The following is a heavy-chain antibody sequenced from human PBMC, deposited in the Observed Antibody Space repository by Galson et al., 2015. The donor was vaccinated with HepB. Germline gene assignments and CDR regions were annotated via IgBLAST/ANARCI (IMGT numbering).Heavy chain of an antibody. CDR3: ARGPEDWFDP. V-gene: IGHV1-46*01. CDR2: INPSGGST. Sequence: SVKVSCKASGSTLTSHYIHWVRQAPGQGLEWMGIINPSGGSTSYAQKFQGRVTMTRDTSTSTVYMELSSLRSEDTAVYYCARGPEDWFDPWGQGTLVTVSS. CDR1: GSTLTSHY. J-gene: IGHJ5*02.